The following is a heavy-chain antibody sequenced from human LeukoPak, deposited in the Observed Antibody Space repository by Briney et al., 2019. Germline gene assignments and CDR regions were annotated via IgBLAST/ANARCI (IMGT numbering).Heavy chain of an antibody. Sequence: KASETLSLTCAVYGGSFSGNYWNWIRQPPGKGLEWIGEINHSRSTNYNPSLKRRVTMSVDTSKNQFSLKLSSVTAADTAVYYCALAGDLDYWGQGTLVTVSS. D-gene: IGHD7-27*01. J-gene: IGHJ4*02. CDR1: GGSFSGNY. V-gene: IGHV4-34*01. CDR2: INHSRST. CDR3: ALAGDLDY.